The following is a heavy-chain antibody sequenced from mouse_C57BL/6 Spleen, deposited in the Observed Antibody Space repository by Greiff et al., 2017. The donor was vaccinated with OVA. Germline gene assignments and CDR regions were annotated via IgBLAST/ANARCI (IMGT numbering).Heavy chain of an antibody. CDR3: ARENWNYCDY. CDR2: ISGGGGNT. D-gene: IGHD4-1*01. CDR1: GFTFSSYT. J-gene: IGHJ2*01. Sequence: EVKLVESGGGLVKPGGSLKLSCAASGFTFSSYTMSWVRQTPEKRLEWVATISGGGGNTYYPDSVTGRFTISRDTAKNTLYLQMSSRRSEDTALYYCARENWNYCDYWGQGTTLTVSS. V-gene: IGHV5-9*01.